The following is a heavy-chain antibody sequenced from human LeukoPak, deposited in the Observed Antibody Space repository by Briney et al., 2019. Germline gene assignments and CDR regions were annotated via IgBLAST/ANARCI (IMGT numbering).Heavy chain of an antibody. CDR1: GYSISSGYY. V-gene: IGHV4-38-2*02. CDR3: AMVRGVMSRDYYYYYMDV. J-gene: IGHJ6*03. CDR2: IYHSGST. D-gene: IGHD3-10*01. Sequence: SETLSLTCTVSGYSISSGYYWGWIRQPPGKGLEWIGSIYHSGSTYYNPSLKSRVTISVDTPKNQFSLKLSSVTAADTAVYYCAMVRGVMSRDYYYYYMDVWGKGTTVTVSS.